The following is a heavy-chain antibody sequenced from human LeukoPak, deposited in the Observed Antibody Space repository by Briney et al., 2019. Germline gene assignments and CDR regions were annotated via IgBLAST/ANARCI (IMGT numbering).Heavy chain of an antibody. J-gene: IGHJ4*02. Sequence: GGSLRLSCAASGFTFSSYAMHWVRQAPGKGLEYVSAISSNGGSTYYANSVKGRFTISRDNSKNTLYLQMGSLRAEDMAVCYCARGTITLLRGFTLHFDYWGQGTLVTVSS. D-gene: IGHD3-10*01. CDR1: GFTFSSYA. CDR2: ISSNGGST. V-gene: IGHV3-64*01. CDR3: ARGTITLLRGFTLHFDY.